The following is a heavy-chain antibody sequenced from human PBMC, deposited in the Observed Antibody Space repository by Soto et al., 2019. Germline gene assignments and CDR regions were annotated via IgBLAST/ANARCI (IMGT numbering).Heavy chain of an antibody. CDR3: ARLPGITGTTYWSYYYYYGMDV. J-gene: IGHJ6*02. Sequence: GGSLRLSCAASGFTFSSYWMSWVRQAPGKGLEWVANIKQDGSEKYYVDFVKGRFTISRDNAKNSLYLQMNSLRAEDTAVYYCARLPGITGTTYWSYYYYYGMDVWGQGTTVTVSS. CDR2: IKQDGSEK. V-gene: IGHV3-7*03. CDR1: GFTFSSYW. D-gene: IGHD1-7*01.